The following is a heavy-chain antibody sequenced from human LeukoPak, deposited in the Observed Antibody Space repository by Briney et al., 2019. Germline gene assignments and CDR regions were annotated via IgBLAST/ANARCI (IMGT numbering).Heavy chain of an antibody. CDR3: ARRFTTIAAAGTSLSY. Sequence: ASVKVSCKASGYTFTGYYMHWVRQAPGQGLEWMGWINPNSGGTNYAQKFQGRVTMTRDTSISTAYMELSRLRSDDTAAYYCARRFTTIAAAGTSLSYWGQGTLVTVSS. J-gene: IGHJ4*02. V-gene: IGHV1-2*02. CDR2: INPNSGGT. D-gene: IGHD6-13*01. CDR1: GYTFTGYY.